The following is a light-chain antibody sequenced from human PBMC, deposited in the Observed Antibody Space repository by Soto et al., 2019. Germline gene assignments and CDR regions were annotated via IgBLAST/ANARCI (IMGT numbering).Light chain of an antibody. CDR2: GAS. CDR1: QSVSRN. V-gene: IGKV3-15*01. J-gene: IGKJ2*01. Sequence: EIVMTQSPATLSVSPGERATLSCRASQSVSRNLAWYQQKPGQAPRLLIYGASTRATGIPARFSGSGSGTEFTLTIRSLQSEDFAVYYCQQDNNWPLSTFGQGTKLEIK. CDR3: QQDNNWPLST.